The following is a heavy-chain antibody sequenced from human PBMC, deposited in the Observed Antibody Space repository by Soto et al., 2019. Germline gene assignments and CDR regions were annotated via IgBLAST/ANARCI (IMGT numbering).Heavy chain of an antibody. CDR2: INSDGSST. V-gene: IGHV3-74*01. Sequence: GGSLRLPCAVSGFTFSSHWMHWVRQAPGKGLVWVPRINSDGSSTNYADSVKGRFTISRDNAKNTLYLQMNSLGADDTAVYYCARDSSPYYDFWSGFYTYFDYWGQGA. J-gene: IGHJ4*02. CDR1: GFTFSSHW. D-gene: IGHD3-3*01. CDR3: ARDSSPYYDFWSGFYTYFDY.